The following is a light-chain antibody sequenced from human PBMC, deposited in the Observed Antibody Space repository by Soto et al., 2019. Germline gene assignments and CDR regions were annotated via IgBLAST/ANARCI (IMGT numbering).Light chain of an antibody. V-gene: IGLV1-51*01. CDR2: DNN. Sequence: QSVLTQPPSVSAAPGQKVAISCSGSSSNIGTYYVSWYQHVPGAAPKLLIYDNNERPSGIPDRFSGSKSGTSATLGITGLQTETGANYHGETWNSSLRAVVFGGGTKLTV. J-gene: IGLJ2*01. CDR1: SSNIGTYY. CDR3: ETWNSSLRAVV.